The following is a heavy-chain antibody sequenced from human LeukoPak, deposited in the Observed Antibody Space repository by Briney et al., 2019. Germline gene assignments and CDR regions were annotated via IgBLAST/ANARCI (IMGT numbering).Heavy chain of an antibody. J-gene: IGHJ3*02. CDR1: ELSFSTSGVG. CDR2: IDWDDDK. D-gene: IGHD2-15*01. V-gene: IGHV2-70*11. CDR3: ARTVVAGEVLDI. Sequence: SGPTLVKPRQTVTMTSTCSELSFSTSGVGVGWIRQPPGKALEWLARIDWDDDKYYRTSLKTRLTISKDTSKNQVVLTMTNMAAADTGTLYCARTVVAGEVLDIWGQGTMVTVSS.